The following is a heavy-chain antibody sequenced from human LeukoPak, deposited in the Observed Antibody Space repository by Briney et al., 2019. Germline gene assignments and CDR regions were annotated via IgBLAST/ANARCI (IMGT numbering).Heavy chain of an antibody. D-gene: IGHD1-26*01. V-gene: IGHV3-30*03. CDR3: ARDGRDYFDY. CDR1: GFTFSSYG. CDR2: ISYDGSNK. J-gene: IGHJ4*02. Sequence: GGSLRLSCAASGFTFSSYGMHWVRQAPGKGLEWVAVISYDGSNKYYADSVKGRFTISRDNSKNTLYLQMNSLRAEDTAVYYCARDGRDYFDYWGQGTLVTVSS.